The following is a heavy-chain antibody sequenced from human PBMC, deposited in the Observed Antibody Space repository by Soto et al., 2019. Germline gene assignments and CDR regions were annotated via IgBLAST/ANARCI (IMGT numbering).Heavy chain of an antibody. J-gene: IGHJ6*02. CDR1: GDSISRYY. D-gene: IGHD3-10*01. Sequence: QVQLQESGPGLVKPSETLSLTCTVSGDSISRYYWSWIRLSPGKGLEWIGYIYYSGETNYNPSVKSRVTISVDRTKNQFSLKLSSVTAADTAVYYCARDQGGESLKGSGMDVWRQGTTVTVSS. CDR2: IYYSGET. CDR3: ARDQGGESLKGSGMDV. V-gene: IGHV4-59*01.